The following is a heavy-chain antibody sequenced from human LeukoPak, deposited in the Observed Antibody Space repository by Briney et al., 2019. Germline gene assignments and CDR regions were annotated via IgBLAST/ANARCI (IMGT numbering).Heavy chain of an antibody. D-gene: IGHD3-22*01. CDR3: AIDVDYYDSSGYYPLDY. CDR2: IYTSGST. J-gene: IGHJ4*02. CDR1: GGSISSYY. Sequence: KPSETLSLTCTVSGGSISSYYWSWIRQPAGKGLEWIGRIYTSGSTNYNPSLKSRVTMSVDTSQNQFSLKLSSVTAADTAVYHCAIDVDYYDSSGYYPLDYWGQGTLVTVPS. V-gene: IGHV4-4*07.